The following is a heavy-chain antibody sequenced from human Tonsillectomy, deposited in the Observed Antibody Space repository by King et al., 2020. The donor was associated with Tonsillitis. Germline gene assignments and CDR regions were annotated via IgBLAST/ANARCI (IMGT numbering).Heavy chain of an antibody. D-gene: IGHD3-22*01. CDR1: GFTFSDSA. J-gene: IGHJ4*02. CDR2: IRSKTNNYAT. CDR3: TRHVMCYDSSGYVDY. Sequence: VQLVESGGGLVQPGGSLKLSCAASGFTFSDSAIHWVRQASGKGVEWVGRIRSKTNNYATAYAASVKGSLTISRDDSKNTAYLQMNSLKTEDTAVYYCTRHVMCYDSSGYVDYWGQGTLVTVSS. V-gene: IGHV3-73*01.